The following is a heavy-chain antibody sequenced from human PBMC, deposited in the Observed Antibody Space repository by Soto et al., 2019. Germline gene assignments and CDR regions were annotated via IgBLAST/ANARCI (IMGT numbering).Heavy chain of an antibody. J-gene: IGHJ1*01. V-gene: IGHV3-30-3*02. CDR3: ANDDSSSGWTYFDH. Sequence: QVQLVESGGGVVQPGRSLRLSCAASGFTFSSYAMHWVRQAPGKGLEWVAVISYDGSNKYYADSVKGRFTISRDNSKNTLYLQMTNQRAKDNAAKYYANDDSSSGWTYFDHWGQGTLVTVSS. CDR2: ISYDGSNK. CDR1: GFTFSSYA. D-gene: IGHD6-19*01.